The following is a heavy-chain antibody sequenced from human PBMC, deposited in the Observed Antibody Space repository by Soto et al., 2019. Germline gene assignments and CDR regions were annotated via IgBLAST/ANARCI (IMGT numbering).Heavy chain of an antibody. CDR3: ARDPSTYSHGSFNWFDP. J-gene: IGHJ5*02. V-gene: IGHV3-74*01. Sequence: EVQLVESGGGLVQPGGSLRLSCVVSGFTFSSYWMHWVRQDPGKGLVWVSRINSDGSSTTYTDSVKGRFTISRDNAKNSLYLQMNSLRVEDSAGYYCARDPSTYSHGSFNWFDPWGQGTLVTGSS. CDR1: GFTFSSYW. D-gene: IGHD5-18*01. CDR2: INSDGSST.